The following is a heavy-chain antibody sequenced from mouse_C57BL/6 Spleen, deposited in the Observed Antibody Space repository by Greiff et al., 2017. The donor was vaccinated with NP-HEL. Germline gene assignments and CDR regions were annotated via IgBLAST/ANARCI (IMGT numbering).Heavy chain of an antibody. CDR1: GFSLTSYG. CDR2: IWGVGST. J-gene: IGHJ4*01. D-gene: IGHD2-1*01. V-gene: IGHV2-6*01. CDR3: AILYGKGGAMDY. Sequence: VQLQESGPGLVAPSQSLSITCTVSGFSLTSYGVDWVRQSPGKGLEWLGVIWGVGSTNYNSALKSRLSISKDNSKNQVFLKMNSLQTDDTAMYYCAILYGKGGAMDYWGQGTSVTVSS.